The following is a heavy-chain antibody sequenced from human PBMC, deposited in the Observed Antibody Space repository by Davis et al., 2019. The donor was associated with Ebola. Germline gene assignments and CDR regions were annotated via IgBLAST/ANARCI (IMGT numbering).Heavy chain of an antibody. CDR2: IYYSGST. CDR3: ARGPIAARPSAYGWFDP. Sequence: SETLSPTCTVSGGSISSYYWSWIRQPPGKGLEWIGYIYYSGSTNYNPSLKSRVTISVDTSKNQFSLKLSSVTAADTAVYYCARGPIAARPSAYGWFDPWGQGTLVTVSS. CDR1: GGSISSYY. J-gene: IGHJ5*02. V-gene: IGHV4-59*01. D-gene: IGHD6-6*01.